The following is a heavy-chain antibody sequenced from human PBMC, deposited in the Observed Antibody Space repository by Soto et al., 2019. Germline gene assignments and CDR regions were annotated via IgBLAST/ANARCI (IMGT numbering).Heavy chain of an antibody. D-gene: IGHD3-16*01. V-gene: IGHV3-66*01. Sequence: EVQLVESGGDLVQPGGSLRLSCAASGFAVSTNHMTWVRQVPGKGLEWVSVIHINGNTYYADSVKGRFTISRDNSENTLYLHMNSLRDEDTAVYYCATGVNYRPILGWGQGTLVTVSS. CDR1: GFAVSTNH. CDR3: ATGVNYRPILG. CDR2: IHINGNT. J-gene: IGHJ1*01.